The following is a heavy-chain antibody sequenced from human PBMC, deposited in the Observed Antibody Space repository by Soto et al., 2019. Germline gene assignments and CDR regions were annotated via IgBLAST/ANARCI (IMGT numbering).Heavy chain of an antibody. CDR3: ARGVTVFGLVSRFWFDP. Sequence: ASETLSLTCTVSGGSISSGDYSWSWGRQSPGKGLEWIGHIYNSGITYYNPSLKSRVVISIDTSRNQFSLRLNSLTAADRAVYFCARGVTVFGLVSRFWFDPWGQGAVVTVSS. V-gene: IGHV4-30-4*01. CDR2: IYNSGIT. D-gene: IGHD3-3*01. J-gene: IGHJ5*02. CDR1: GGSISSGDYS.